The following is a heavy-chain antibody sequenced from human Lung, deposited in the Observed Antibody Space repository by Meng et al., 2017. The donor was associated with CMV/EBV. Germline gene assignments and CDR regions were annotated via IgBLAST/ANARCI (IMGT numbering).Heavy chain of an antibody. D-gene: IGHD3-10*01. J-gene: IGHJ4*02. CDR3: ASLVVGFGESQDY. CDR1: GFTFSASD. CDR2: ISGRGDRT. Sequence: VSGFTFSASDMSWVRQAPGNGLECVSSISGRGDRTHYADSVKGRFTISRDNSKNTLYLRMDRLRAEDTAIYFCASLVVGFGESQDYWGQGTLVTVSS. V-gene: IGHV3-23*01.